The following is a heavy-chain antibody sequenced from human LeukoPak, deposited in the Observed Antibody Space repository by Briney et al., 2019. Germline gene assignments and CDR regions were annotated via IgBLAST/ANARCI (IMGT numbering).Heavy chain of an antibody. D-gene: IGHD2-2*01. V-gene: IGHV3-30*03. CDR3: ARDKVDIVVVPAKESDYKYYYFMDV. J-gene: IGHJ6*03. CDR2: ISFDESNK. Sequence: PGVPVTLSCAASGFTLSRLRVHWPRPAPGKGLVWVANISFDESNKYIADSVKGRFTVSRDNSKNILYLQMSSLRAEDTAVYYCARDKVDIVVVPAKESDYKYYYFMDVWGKGTTVTVSS. CDR1: GFTLSRLR.